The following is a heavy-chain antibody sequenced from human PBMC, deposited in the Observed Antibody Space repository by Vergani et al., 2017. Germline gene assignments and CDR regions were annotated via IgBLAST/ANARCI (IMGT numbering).Heavy chain of an antibody. V-gene: IGHV1-2*02. Sequence: QVQLVQSGAEVKKPGSSVKVSCKASGYTFTGYYMHWVRQAPGQGLEWMGWINPNSGGTNYAQKFQGRVSMTRDTSISTAYMELSRLRSDDTAVYYCARAGPTGLQWLVPVYWGQGTLVTVSS. CDR1: GYTFTGYY. J-gene: IGHJ4*02. CDR3: ARAGPTGLQWLVPVY. CDR2: INPNSGGT. D-gene: IGHD6-19*01.